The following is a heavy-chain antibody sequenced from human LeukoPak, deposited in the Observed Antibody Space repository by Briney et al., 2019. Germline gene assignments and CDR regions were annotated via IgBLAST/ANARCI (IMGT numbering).Heavy chain of an antibody. D-gene: IGHD3-16*01. J-gene: IGHJ6*03. CDR1: GGSISSSSYY. V-gene: IGHV4-61*01. Sequence: SETLSLTCTVSGGSISSSSYYWCWLPPPPGKGLRGIGRNCTSGSTNYNPSLKSRVTISVDTSKNQFSLKLSSVTAADTAVYYCARGGIMITFETHYMDVWGKGTTVTVSS. CDR3: ARGGIMITFETHYMDV. CDR2: NCTSGST.